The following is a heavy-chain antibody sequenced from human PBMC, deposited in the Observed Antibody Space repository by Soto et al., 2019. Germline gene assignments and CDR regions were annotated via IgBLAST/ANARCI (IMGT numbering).Heavy chain of an antibody. V-gene: IGHV4-39*01. D-gene: IGHD3-9*01. Sequence: PSETLSLTCTVSGDSITSNSYFWAWIRQPPGKGLEWIGSIYYSGSTNYNPSLKSRVTISVDTSKNQFSLKLSSVTAADTAVYYCARQPYYDILTGYPYYFDYWGQGTLVTVSS. CDR3: ARQPYYDILTGYPYYFDY. CDR1: GDSITSNSYF. J-gene: IGHJ4*02. CDR2: IYYSGST.